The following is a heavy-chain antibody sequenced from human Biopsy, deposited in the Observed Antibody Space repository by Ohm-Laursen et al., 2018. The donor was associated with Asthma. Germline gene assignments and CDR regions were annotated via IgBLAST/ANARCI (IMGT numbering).Heavy chain of an antibody. D-gene: IGHD2-2*01. CDR1: GGTFSNFA. V-gene: IGHV1-69*13. CDR2: IMTVFGTT. Sequence: ASVKVSCNAPGGTFSNFAISWVRQAPGQGLEWLGGIMTVFGTTNYAQKFQGRVTITADESTSTAYMEVTSLRSEDTAVYYCARKAGSCISRTCYSLDFWGQGTLVTVSS. CDR3: ARKAGSCISRTCYSLDF. J-gene: IGHJ4*02.